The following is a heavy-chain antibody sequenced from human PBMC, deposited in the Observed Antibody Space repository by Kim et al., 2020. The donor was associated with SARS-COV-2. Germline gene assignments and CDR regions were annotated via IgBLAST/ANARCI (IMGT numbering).Heavy chain of an antibody. CDR2: VFHTGGT. Sequence: SETLSLTCTVSTDSMTDFYWGWIRQSPGKGLEWLGSVFHTGGTHYNPSLKSRLTISIDTSKTQSALRLTSVSAADTAVFFCARGRFFSRGSGILCYFD. J-gene: IGHJ4*03. CDR1: TDSMTDFY. D-gene: IGHD3-10*01. V-gene: IGHV4-59*01. CDR3: ARGRFFSRGSGILCYFD.